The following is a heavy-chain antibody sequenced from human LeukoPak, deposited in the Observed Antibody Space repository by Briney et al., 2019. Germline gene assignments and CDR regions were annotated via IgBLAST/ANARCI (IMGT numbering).Heavy chain of an antibody. CDR3: ARVFSDNWNAPIRF. CDR2: IIPIFGTA. J-gene: IGHJ4*02. V-gene: IGHV1-69*13. D-gene: IGHD1-1*01. CDR1: GYTFTSYG. Sequence: ASVKVSCKASGYTFTSYGITWVRQAPGQGLEWMGGIIPIFGTANYPQKFQGRVTITADESTSSAYMELSSLRSDDTAVYYCARVFSDNWNAPIRFWGQGTLVTVSS.